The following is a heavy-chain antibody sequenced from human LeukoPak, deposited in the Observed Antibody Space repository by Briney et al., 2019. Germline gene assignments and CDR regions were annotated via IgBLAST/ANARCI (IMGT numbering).Heavy chain of an antibody. CDR3: ARDSSVTIFGVVIAPFDY. V-gene: IGHV1-69*05. Sequence: SVKVSCKASGGTFSSYAISWVRQAPGQGLEWMGRIIPIFGTANYAQKFQGRVTITTDESTSTAYMELSSLRSEDTAVYCCARDSSVTIFGVVIAPFDYWGQGTLVTVSS. J-gene: IGHJ4*02. CDR2: IIPIFGTA. CDR1: GGTFSSYA. D-gene: IGHD3-3*01.